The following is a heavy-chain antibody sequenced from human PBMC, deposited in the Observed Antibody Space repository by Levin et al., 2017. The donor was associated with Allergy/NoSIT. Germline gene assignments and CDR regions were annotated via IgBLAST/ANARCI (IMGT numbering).Heavy chain of an antibody. CDR3: ARLYRPFYCSSTSCPPGYFQH. D-gene: IGHD2-2*01. CDR2: INHSGST. Sequence: PSETLSLTCAVYGGSFSGYYWSWIRQPPGKGLEWIGEINHSGSTNYNPSLKSRVTISVDTSKNQFSLKLSSVTAADTAVYYCARLYRPFYCSSTSCPPGYFQHWGQGTLVTVSS. J-gene: IGHJ1*01. V-gene: IGHV4-34*01. CDR1: GGSFSGYY.